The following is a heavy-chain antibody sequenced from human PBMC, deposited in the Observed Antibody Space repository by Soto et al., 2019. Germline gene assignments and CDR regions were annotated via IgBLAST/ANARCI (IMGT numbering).Heavy chain of an antibody. J-gene: IGHJ2*01. CDR1: GYTFTSYY. D-gene: IGHD3-22*01. V-gene: IGHV1-46*03. CDR2: INPSCGST. CDR3: ARDIPHYYDSSGLYWYFVL. Sequence: KEARAAVKVSCKASGYTFTSYYMHGVRQAPGQGLEGRGIINPSCGSTTYDKKFQGRVTMTRDTSTSTVYMELSSLRSEDTAVYYCARDIPHYYDSSGLYWYFVLWCRGTLVTLSS.